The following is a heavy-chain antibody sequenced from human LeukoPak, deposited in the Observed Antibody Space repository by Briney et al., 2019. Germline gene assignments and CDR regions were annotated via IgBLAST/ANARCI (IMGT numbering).Heavy chain of an antibody. Sequence: WGSLRLSCAASGFTFSNYAMSWVRQAPGKGLEWVSTISGFGPGTYYADSVGGRFTISRDNPKSTLFLRMNSLRAEDTAVYFCAKGLRLLDSWGQGTLVTVSS. CDR1: GFTFSNYA. J-gene: IGHJ4*02. CDR2: ISGFGPGT. D-gene: IGHD3-16*01. V-gene: IGHV3-23*01. CDR3: AKGLRLLDS.